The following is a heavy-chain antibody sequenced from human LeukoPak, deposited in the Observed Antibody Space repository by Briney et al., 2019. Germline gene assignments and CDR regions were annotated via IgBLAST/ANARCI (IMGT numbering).Heavy chain of an antibody. V-gene: IGHV3-21*01. CDR3: ARALSYSYGSMDF. Sequence: KPGGSLRLSCAASGLTFSSYSMNWVRQAPGKGLEWVSSISSGSKYIYNADSVKGRFTISRDNAKNSLYLQMNSLRAEDTAVYYCARALSYSYGSMDFWGQGTLVVVSS. CDR1: GLTFSSYS. CDR2: ISSGSKYI. J-gene: IGHJ4*02. D-gene: IGHD5-18*01.